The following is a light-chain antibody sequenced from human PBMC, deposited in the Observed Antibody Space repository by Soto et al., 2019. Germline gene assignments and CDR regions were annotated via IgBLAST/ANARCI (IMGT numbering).Light chain of an antibody. CDR1: QSVLYSSNNKNY. Sequence: DIVMTQSPDSLAVSLGERATINCKSSQSVLYSSNNKNYLAWYQQKPGQPPKLLIYWASTRDSGVPDRFSGSGSGTDFTLTSSSLQAEDVAVYYCQQYYSTPFTFGPGTKVDIK. CDR3: QQYYSTPFT. V-gene: IGKV4-1*01. J-gene: IGKJ3*01. CDR2: WAS.